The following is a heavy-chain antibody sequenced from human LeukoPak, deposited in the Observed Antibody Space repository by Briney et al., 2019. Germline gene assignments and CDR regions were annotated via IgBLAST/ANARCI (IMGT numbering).Heavy chain of an antibody. CDR2: INPSGGST. D-gene: IGHD6-13*01. CDR3: ARDTPQHLKRFDY. J-gene: IGHJ4*02. Sequence: ASVKVSCKASGYTFTSYYMHWVRQAPGQGLEWMGIINPSGGSTRYAQKFQGRVTMTSDTSTSTVYMELSSLRTDDTAVYFCARDTPQHLKRFDYWGQGTLVTVSS. CDR1: GYTFTSYY. V-gene: IGHV1-46*01.